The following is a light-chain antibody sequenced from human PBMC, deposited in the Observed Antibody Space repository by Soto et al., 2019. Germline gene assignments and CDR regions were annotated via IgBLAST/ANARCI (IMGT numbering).Light chain of an antibody. V-gene: IGKV1-33*01. CDR3: QQYYDLPPLT. CDR2: DAS. CDR1: PDIPNY. Sequence: QLTQSPSSMSASVGDRVPITSQTRPDIPNYLHWYQKKPGKAPKLLISDASSLAPGVPSRFSGSGSGTDFSFTSSSLQPEDSGIYYCQQYYDLPPLTFGGGSTVE. J-gene: IGKJ4*01.